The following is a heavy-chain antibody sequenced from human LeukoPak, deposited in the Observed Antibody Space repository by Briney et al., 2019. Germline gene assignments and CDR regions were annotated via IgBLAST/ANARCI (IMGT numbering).Heavy chain of an antibody. V-gene: IGHV3-73*01. CDR2: IGRQGDSDAT. J-gene: IGHJ4*02. CDR1: GLTFSGSG. D-gene: IGHD3-9*01. CDR3: AGDYNFLTGLNY. Sequence: PGGSLRLSCAASGLTFSGSGIHWVRQASGKGLEWLGRIGRQGDSDATRYAASLKGKFTISRVDSRNTGYLQMNSLKTEDTAVYYCAGDYNFLTGLNYWGQGTLVTVSS.